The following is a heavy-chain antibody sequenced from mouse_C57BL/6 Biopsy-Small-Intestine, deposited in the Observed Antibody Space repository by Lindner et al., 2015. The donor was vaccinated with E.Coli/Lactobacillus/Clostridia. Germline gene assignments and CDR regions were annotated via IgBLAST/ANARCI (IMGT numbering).Heavy chain of an antibody. V-gene: IGHV1-64*01. D-gene: IGHD2-4*01. CDR1: GHTFTNDY. CDR2: INPRGDST. J-gene: IGHJ2*01. CDR3: ARAFLHYYDSSGNYYFDY. Sequence: SVKVSCKTSGHTFTNDYMHWVRQAPGQGLERMGFINPRGDSTTYAQKFQGRVSMTRDTSTTTVYMELSSLRSEDTAVYYCARAFLHYYDSSGNYYFDYGGQGTLVTVSS.